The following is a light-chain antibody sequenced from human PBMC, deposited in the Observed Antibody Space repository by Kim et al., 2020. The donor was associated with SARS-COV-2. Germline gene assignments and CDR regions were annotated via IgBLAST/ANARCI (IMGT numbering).Light chain of an antibody. J-gene: IGLJ2*01. CDR2: LNSDGSH. CDR3: PTLDSGIVV. V-gene: IGLV4-69*01. Sequence: PVLTQLPSASASLGAAVKLTCTLSSGHSTYASAWHQEQPEKGPRYLMKLNSDGSHIKGDGIPARFSGTSSGAESYLTISSLETADEADYYCPTLDSGIVVFCKGTPLTV. CDR1: SGHSTYA.